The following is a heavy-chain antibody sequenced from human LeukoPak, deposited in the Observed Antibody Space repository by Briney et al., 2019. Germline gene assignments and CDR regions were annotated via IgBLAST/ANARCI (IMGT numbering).Heavy chain of an antibody. Sequence: ASVKVSCKASGYTFTSYDINWVRQATGQGLEWMGWMNPNSGNTGYAQEFQGRVTITRNTSISTAYLELSSLRSEDTAVYYCARTPPRGLIDYWGQGTLVTVSS. J-gene: IGHJ4*02. D-gene: IGHD3-10*01. V-gene: IGHV1-8*01. CDR3: ARTPPRGLIDY. CDR1: GYTFTSYD. CDR2: MNPNSGNT.